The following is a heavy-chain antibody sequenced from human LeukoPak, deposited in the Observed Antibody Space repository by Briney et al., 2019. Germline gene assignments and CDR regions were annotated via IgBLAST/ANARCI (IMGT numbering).Heavy chain of an antibody. CDR3: ARDPVEYSISPLDS. Sequence: PGGSLRLSCAASGFTFSSYSMNWVRQAPGKGLEWVSSISSSSTYIYHADSVKGRFTISRDNAKNSLYLHMNSLRAEDTAVYYCARDPVEYSISPLDSWGQGTLVNVSP. CDR1: GFTFSSYS. D-gene: IGHD6-6*01. V-gene: IGHV3-21*01. CDR2: ISSSSTYI. J-gene: IGHJ4*02.